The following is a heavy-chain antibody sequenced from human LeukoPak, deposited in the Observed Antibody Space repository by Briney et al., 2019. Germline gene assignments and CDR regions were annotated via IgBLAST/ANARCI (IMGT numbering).Heavy chain of an antibody. V-gene: IGHV1-2*02. D-gene: IGHD1-26*01. CDR1: GYTFTGYY. J-gene: IGHJ5*02. CDR2: INPNSGGT. CDR3: AGAPRIVGAASWFDP. Sequence: ASVKVSCKASGYTFTGYYMHWVRQAPGQGLEWMGWINPNSGGTNYAQKLQGRVTMTRDTSTSTVYMELSSLRSEDTAVYYCAGAPRIVGAASWFDPWGQGTLVTVSS.